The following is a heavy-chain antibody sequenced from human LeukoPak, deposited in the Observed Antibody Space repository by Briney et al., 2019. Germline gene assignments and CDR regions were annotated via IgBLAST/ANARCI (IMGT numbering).Heavy chain of an antibody. CDR2: ISAYNRDT. CDR1: GYTYTNHG. Sequence: ASVMVSCKASGYTYTNHGITWVRQAPGQGLEWMGWISAYNRDTKYAQNFQGRVTLITESSTNTAYMELRSLKSDDTAVYYCARDPSNTSGWSPYFDHWGQGTLVTVSA. J-gene: IGHJ4*02. D-gene: IGHD6-13*01. CDR3: ARDPSNTSGWSPYFDH. V-gene: IGHV1-18*04.